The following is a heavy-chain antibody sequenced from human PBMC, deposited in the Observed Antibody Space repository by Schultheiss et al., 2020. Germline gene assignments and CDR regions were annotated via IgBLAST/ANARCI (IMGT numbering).Heavy chain of an antibody. D-gene: IGHD3-3*01. Sequence: ASVKVSCKASGSTFTSYAMNWVRQAPGQGLEWMGWINTNTGNPTYAQGFTGRFVFSLDTSVSTAYLQISSLKAEDTAVYYCARELELTYDFWSGYPPRWYYYGMDVWGKGTTVTVSS. CDR1: GSTFTSYA. J-gene: IGHJ6*04. CDR2: INTNTGNP. CDR3: ARELELTYDFWSGYPPRWYYYGMDV. V-gene: IGHV7-4-1*02.